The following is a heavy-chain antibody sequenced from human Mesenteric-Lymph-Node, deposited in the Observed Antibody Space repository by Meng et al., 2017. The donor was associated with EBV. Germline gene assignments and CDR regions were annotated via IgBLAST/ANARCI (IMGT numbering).Heavy chain of an antibody. Sequence: QEQLVQSGAEVKKPGASVKVSCKASGYTFTNYYMHWVRQAPGQGLEWMGRINPNTGATDYAQRFQGRVTVTVDTSISTGYMELSSLRPDDTAVYYCASLPGSDLYFDYWGQGTLVTVFS. CDR3: ASLPGSDLYFDY. CDR1: GYTFTNYY. CDR2: INPNTGAT. J-gene: IGHJ4*02. D-gene: IGHD3-10*01. V-gene: IGHV1-2*06.